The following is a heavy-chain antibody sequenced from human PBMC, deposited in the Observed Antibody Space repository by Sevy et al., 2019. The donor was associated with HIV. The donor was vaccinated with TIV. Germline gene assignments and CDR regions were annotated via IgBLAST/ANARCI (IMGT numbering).Heavy chain of an antibody. Sequence: GGSLRLSCAASGFTFSNAWMSWVRQAPGKGLEWVGRIKSKTDGGTTDYAAPVKGRFTISRDDSKNTLYLQMNSLKTEDTAMYYCTTPPSWELLDPYYFDYWGQGTLVTVSS. J-gene: IGHJ4*02. CDR1: GFTFSNAW. V-gene: IGHV3-15*01. CDR3: TTPPSWELLDPYYFDY. CDR2: IKSKTDGGTT. D-gene: IGHD1-26*01.